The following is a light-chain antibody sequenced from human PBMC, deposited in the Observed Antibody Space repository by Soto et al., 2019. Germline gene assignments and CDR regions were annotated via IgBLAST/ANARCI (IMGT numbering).Light chain of an antibody. CDR2: AAS. CDR1: RSFSSSY. V-gene: IGKV3-20*01. J-gene: IGKJ2*01. CDR3: HHYDSSPPYT. Sequence: EIVLTQSPGTLSLSPGERATLSCRASRSFSSSYLAWYQHKVGQAPRLLIYAASTRATGIPDRFSGSGSATDFTLTISRLEPEDSAVYYCHHYDSSPPYTFCQGTKLEIK.